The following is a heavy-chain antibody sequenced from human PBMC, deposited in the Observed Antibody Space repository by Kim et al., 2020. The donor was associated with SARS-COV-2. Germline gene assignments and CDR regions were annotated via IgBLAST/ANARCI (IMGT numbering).Heavy chain of an antibody. D-gene: IGHD3-22*01. CDR2: ISGSGGST. J-gene: IGHJ4*02. CDR3: AKNPPFWMIVVVTPGLAFDY. CDR1: GFTFSSYA. V-gene: IGHV3-23*01. Sequence: GGSLRLSCAASGFTFSSYAMSWVRQAPGKGLEWVSAISGSGGSTYYADSVKGRFTISRDNSKNTLYLQMNSLRAEDTAVYYCAKNPPFWMIVVVTPGLAFDYWGQGTLVTVSS.